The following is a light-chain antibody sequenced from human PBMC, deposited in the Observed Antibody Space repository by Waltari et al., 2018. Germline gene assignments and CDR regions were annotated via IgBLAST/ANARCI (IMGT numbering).Light chain of an antibody. CDR3: SSYAGSNNLV. Sequence: QSALTQPPSASGSPGQSVTLSCTGTSSDVGGYHYVSWYQQHPGKSPKLMISEVTKRPSGVPDRFSGSKSGNTASLTVSGLQAEDEADYYCSSYAGSNNLVFGGGTKLTVL. J-gene: IGLJ2*01. V-gene: IGLV2-8*01. CDR2: EVT. CDR1: SSDVGGYHY.